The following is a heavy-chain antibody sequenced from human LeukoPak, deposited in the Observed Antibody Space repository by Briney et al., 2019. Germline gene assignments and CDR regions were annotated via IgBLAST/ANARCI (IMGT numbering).Heavy chain of an antibody. CDR3: ARDSPTSYGISWADY. J-gene: IGHJ4*02. Sequence: SETLSLTCAVYGGSFSAHHWSWIRQPPGKGLEWIGEINHSGSTNYNPSLKSRVTISIDTSKNQFSLEMSSVTAADTAVYYCARDSPTSYGISWADYWGQGTLVTVSS. CDR1: GGSFSAHH. CDR2: INHSGST. D-gene: IGHD5-18*01. V-gene: IGHV4-34*01.